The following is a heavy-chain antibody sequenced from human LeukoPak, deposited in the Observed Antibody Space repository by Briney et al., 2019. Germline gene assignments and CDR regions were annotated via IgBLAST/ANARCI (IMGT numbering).Heavy chain of an antibody. D-gene: IGHD2-15*01. CDR1: GFTFSRYN. CDR3: ATALYRSGNDCSTRLFDY. Sequence: GGSLRLSCAASGFTFSRYNINWVRQAPGKGLEWVSSISPTGGYIYYADSVKGRFTISRDNAKNSVSLQMNSLRVEDTAVYYCATALYRSGNDCSTRLFDYWGQGTLVTVSS. J-gene: IGHJ4*02. CDR2: ISPTGGYI. V-gene: IGHV3-21*01.